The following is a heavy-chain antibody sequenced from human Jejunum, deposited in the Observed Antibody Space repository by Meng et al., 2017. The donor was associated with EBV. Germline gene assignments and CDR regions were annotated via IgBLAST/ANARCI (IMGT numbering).Heavy chain of an antibody. CDR2: IDPNSGGT. J-gene: IGHJ4*02. D-gene: IGHD2-15*01. CDR1: GYSFTDYY. CDR3: ASHDTSGFDY. V-gene: IGHV1-2*06. Sequence: QVHLVQSGAEVKKPGASVKVPCKASGYSFTDYYIHWVRQAPGQALEWMGRIDPNSGGTNYAQKFQGRVTMTSDTSINTVYMELRRLRSDDTAIYYCASHDTSGFDYWGQGTLVTVSS.